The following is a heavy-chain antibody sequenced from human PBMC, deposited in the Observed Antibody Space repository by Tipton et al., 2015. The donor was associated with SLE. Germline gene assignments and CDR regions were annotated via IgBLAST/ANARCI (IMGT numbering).Heavy chain of an antibody. D-gene: IGHD6-19*01. CDR1: GFTFSNYW. CDR2: IYSGGGT. J-gene: IGHJ4*02. Sequence: SLRLSCAASGFTFSNYWMSWVRQAPGKGLEWVSVIYSGGGTSYADSVMGRFTISRDNSKNTLYLQMNSLRGEDTAVYFCAKGLQQWHTYYFDYWGQGNLVTVSS. V-gene: IGHV3-23*03. CDR3: AKGLQQWHTYYFDY.